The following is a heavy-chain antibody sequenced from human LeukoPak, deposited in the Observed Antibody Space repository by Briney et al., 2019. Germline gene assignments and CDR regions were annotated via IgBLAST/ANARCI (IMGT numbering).Heavy chain of an antibody. V-gene: IGHV3-30-3*01. CDR2: ISYDGSNK. CDR3: ARGRKYNDAFDI. Sequence: GGSLRLSCAASGFTFSSSAMHWVRQAPGKGLEWVAVISYDGSNKYFADSVKGRLSISRDNSKNTLYLQMNSLRAEDTAVYYCARGRKYNDAFDIWGQGTMVTVSS. J-gene: IGHJ3*02. CDR1: GFTFSSSA. D-gene: IGHD1-1*01.